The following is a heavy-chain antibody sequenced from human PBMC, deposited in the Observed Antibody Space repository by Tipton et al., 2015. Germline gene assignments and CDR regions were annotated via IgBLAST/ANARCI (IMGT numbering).Heavy chain of an antibody. Sequence: GLVKPSETLSLTCTVSGGSISSYYWSWIRQPPGKGLEWIGHIYYSGNTYYNPSLKSRVTISVDTSKNQFSLRLSSVTAADTAAYYCARRRTNNSWSYWGQGTLVTVSS. CDR2: IYYSGNT. D-gene: IGHD6-13*01. CDR1: GGSISSYY. V-gene: IGHV4-59*08. J-gene: IGHJ4*02. CDR3: ARRRTNNSWSY.